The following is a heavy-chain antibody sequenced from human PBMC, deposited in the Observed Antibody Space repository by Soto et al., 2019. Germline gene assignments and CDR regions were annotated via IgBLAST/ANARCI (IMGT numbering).Heavy chain of an antibody. V-gene: IGHV5-51*01. CDR2: IYPGDSGT. CDR1: GYRFTSHW. Sequence: ESLKISCKGSGYRFTSHWICWVRHMPGKGLELIWAIYPGDSGTSYIPSFSGQVTISADKSISTAYLHRTSLKTSDTGMSYCARRVDQLRLSYWFDAWGEGTQVTVSA. J-gene: IGHJ5*02. D-gene: IGHD2-2*01. CDR3: ARRVDQLRLSYWFDA.